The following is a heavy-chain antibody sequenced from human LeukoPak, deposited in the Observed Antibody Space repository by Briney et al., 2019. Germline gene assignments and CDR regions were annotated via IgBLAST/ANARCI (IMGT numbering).Heavy chain of an antibody. CDR2: TYYRSKWYN. Sequence: SQTLSLTCGISGDSVSSNSAAWNWIRQSPSRGLEWLGRTYYRSKWYNDYAVSVKSRITINPDTSKNQFSLQLNSVTPEDTAVYYCARTSDDSSGSGYDYWGQGTLVTVSS. V-gene: IGHV6-1*01. D-gene: IGHD3-22*01. CDR3: ARTSDDSSGSGYDY. CDR1: GDSVSSNSAA. J-gene: IGHJ4*02.